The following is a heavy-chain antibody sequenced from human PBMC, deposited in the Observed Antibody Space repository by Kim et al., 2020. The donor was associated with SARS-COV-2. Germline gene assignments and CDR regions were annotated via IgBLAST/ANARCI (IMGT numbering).Heavy chain of an antibody. J-gene: IGHJ4*02. CDR3: ARGEGGTAGYILDF. D-gene: IGHD2-8*02. Sequence: YSQSFQSRVPITRDTSATTGYMELSSLRSEDTALYYCARGEGGTAGYILDFWGQGTLVTVSS. V-gene: IGHV1-3*01.